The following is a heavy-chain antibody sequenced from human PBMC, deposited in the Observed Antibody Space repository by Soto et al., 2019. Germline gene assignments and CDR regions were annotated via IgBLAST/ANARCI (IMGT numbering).Heavy chain of an antibody. V-gene: IGHV4-59*01. D-gene: IGHD6-19*01. CDR3: ARAGRDIAVAGTGWFDP. Sequence: SETLSLTCTVSGGSISSYYWSWIRQPPGKGLEWIGYIIYSGSTNYNPSLKSRVTISVDTSKNQFSLKLSSVTAADTAVYYCARAGRDIAVAGTGWFDPWGQGTLVTAPQ. CDR1: GGSISSYY. CDR2: IIYSGST. J-gene: IGHJ5*02.